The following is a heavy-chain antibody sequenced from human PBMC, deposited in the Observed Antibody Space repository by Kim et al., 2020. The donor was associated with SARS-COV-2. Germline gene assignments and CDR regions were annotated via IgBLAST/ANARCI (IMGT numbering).Heavy chain of an antibody. CDR3: ARDCDSSGYTFDY. CDR2: IWYDGSNK. V-gene: IGHV3-33*01. Sequence: GGSLRLSCAASGFTFSSYGMHWVRQAPGKGLEWVAVIWYDGSNKYYADSVKGRFTISRDNSKNTLYLQMNSLRAEDTAVYYCARDCDSSGYTFDYWGQGTLVTVSS. CDR1: GFTFSSYG. D-gene: IGHD3-22*01. J-gene: IGHJ4*02.